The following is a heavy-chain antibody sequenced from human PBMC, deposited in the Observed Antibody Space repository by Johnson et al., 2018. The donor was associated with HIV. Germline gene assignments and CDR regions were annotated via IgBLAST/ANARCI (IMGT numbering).Heavy chain of an antibody. D-gene: IGHD3-10*01. CDR2: ISYDGSNK. CDR3: ARDSGKWSGVRFAFDI. CDR1: GFTFTNYA. V-gene: IGHV3-30-3*01. Sequence: QVQLVEYGGGVVQPGRSLRLSCAASGFTFTNYAMYWVLQAPGKGLEWVALISYDGSNKYYADSVKGRFTISRDNSKNTLYLQMSSLRAEDTAIYYCARDSGKWSGVRFAFDIWGQGTMVTVSS. J-gene: IGHJ3*02.